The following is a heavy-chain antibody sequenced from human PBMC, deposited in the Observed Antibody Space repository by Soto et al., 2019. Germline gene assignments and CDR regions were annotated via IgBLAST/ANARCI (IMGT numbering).Heavy chain of an antibody. CDR3: AKGGAWYSYGAPFDY. D-gene: IGHD5-18*01. V-gene: IGHV3-30*02. J-gene: IGHJ4*02. CDR2: IWYDGSNK. Sequence: GGSLRLSCAASGFTFSSYGMHWVRQAPGKGLEWVAVIWYDGSNKYYADSVKGRFTISRDNSKNTLYLQMNSLRAEDTAVYYCAKGGAWYSYGAPFDYWGQGTLVTVSS. CDR1: GFTFSSYG.